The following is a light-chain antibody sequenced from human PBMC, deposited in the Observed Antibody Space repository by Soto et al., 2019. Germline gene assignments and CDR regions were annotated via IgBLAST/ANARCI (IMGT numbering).Light chain of an antibody. CDR2: DVS. CDR1: SSDVGGYNY. CDR3: SSYTSSSTLGV. Sequence: QSVLAQPASVSGSPGQSITISCTGTSSDVGGYNYVSWYQQHPGKAPKLMIYDVSNRPSGVSNRFSGSESGNTASLTISGLQAEDEADYYCSSYTSSSTLGVFGTGTRSPS. J-gene: IGLJ1*01. V-gene: IGLV2-14*01.